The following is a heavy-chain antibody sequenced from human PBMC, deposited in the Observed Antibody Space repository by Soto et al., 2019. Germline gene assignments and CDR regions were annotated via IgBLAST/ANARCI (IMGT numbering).Heavy chain of an antibody. CDR1: GYTFTSYG. D-gene: IGHD3-22*01. V-gene: IGHV1-18*01. CDR2: ISAYNGNT. CDR3: ARDPQTYYYDSSGYEPLDY. Sequence: QVQLVQSGAEVKKPGASVKVSCKASGYTFTSYGISWVRQAHGQGLEWMGWISAYNGNTNYAQKLQGRVTMTTDTSTSTAYMELRSLSSDDTAVYYCARDPQTYYYDSSGYEPLDYWGQGTLVTVSS. J-gene: IGHJ4*02.